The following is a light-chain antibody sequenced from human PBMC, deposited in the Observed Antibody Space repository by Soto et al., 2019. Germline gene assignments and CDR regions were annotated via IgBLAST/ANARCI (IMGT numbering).Light chain of an antibody. CDR1: SSDVGGYNY. V-gene: IGLV2-14*01. J-gene: IGLJ3*02. CDR2: DVS. CDR3: NSYTSSSNLV. Sequence: QSALTQPASVSGSPGQSITISCTGTSSDVGGYNYVSWYQQHPGKAPKLLIYDVSTRPSVVSNRFSGSKSGNTASLTISGLQAEDEADYYCNSYTSSSNLVFGGGTKVTVL.